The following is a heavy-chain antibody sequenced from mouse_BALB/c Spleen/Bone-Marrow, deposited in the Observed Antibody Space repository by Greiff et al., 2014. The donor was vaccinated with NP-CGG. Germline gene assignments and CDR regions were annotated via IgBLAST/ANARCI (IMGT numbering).Heavy chain of an antibody. CDR3: AKLGRAGYYFDY. J-gene: IGHJ2*01. CDR2: IDPYYGGT. Sequence: VQLQQSGPELEKPGASVKISCKTSGYPFTGYNMNWVKQTNGKSLEWIGNIDPYYGGTSYNQNFKGKATLTVDKSSTTAYMQLKSLTSEDSAVYYCAKLGRAGYYFDYWGQGTTLTVSS. CDR1: GYPFTGYN. D-gene: IGHD4-1*01. V-gene: IGHV1-39*01.